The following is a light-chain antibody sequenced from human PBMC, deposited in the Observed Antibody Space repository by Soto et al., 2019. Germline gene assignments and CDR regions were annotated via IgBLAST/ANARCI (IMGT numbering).Light chain of an antibody. Sequence: QSVLTQPASGSGSPGQSITISCTGTSSDVGAYNFVSWYQQHPGKAPKLMIFEVSNRPSGVSNRFSGSKSGNTASLTISGLQAEDEEDYYRSSYTNSSTWVFGGGTKITXL. J-gene: IGLJ3*02. CDR2: EVS. V-gene: IGLV2-14*01. CDR3: SSYTNSSTWV. CDR1: SSDVGAYNF.